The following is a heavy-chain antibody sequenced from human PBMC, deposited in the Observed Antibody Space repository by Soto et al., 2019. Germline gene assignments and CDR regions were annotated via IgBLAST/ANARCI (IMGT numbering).Heavy chain of an antibody. CDR3: ATDEEKEWLPLGGKVDY. J-gene: IGHJ4*02. D-gene: IGHD3-3*01. Sequence: QVQLVESGGGVVQPGRSLRLSYAASGLTLSSYGMHWVRQAPGKGLEWVAVISYDGSDKYYANSVKGRFTISRDNSKNTLYLQMNSLRAEDTAVYYCATDEEKEWLPLGGKVDYWGQGTLVTVSS. CDR1: GLTLSSYG. V-gene: IGHV3-30*03. CDR2: ISYDGSDK.